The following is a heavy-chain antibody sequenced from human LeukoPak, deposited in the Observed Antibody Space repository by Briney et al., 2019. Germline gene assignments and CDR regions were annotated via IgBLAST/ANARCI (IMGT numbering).Heavy chain of an antibody. Sequence: KPSETLSLTCTVAGGSISGNSYYWGWIRQPPGKGLEWIGTIYYSRSTYYNPSLKSRVTISVDTSKNQFSLKLTPVTAADTAVYYCARHGGYYAYYFDYWGQGTLVTVPS. J-gene: IGHJ4*02. CDR1: GGSISGNSYY. CDR3: ARHGGYYAYYFDY. D-gene: IGHD1-26*01. V-gene: IGHV4-39*01. CDR2: IYYSRST.